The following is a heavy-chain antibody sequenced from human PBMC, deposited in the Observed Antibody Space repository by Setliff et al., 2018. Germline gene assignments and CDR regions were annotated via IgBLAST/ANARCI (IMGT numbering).Heavy chain of an antibody. J-gene: IGHJ4*02. V-gene: IGHV4-39*01. Sequence: PSETLSLTCALSGDSISRSTYYWGWIRQSPGKGLDWIGTVDRSGNTFYNPSLNSRVTISVDTSKNQFSLKLTSVSAGDTAVYSCARRDSTGYYGYSFDFWGQGTLVTVSS. CDR2: VDRSGNT. D-gene: IGHD3-22*01. CDR1: GDSISRSTYY. CDR3: ARRDSTGYYGYSFDF.